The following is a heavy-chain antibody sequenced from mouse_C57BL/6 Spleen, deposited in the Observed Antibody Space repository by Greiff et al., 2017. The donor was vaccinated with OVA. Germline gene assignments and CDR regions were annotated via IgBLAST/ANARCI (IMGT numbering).Heavy chain of an antibody. Sequence: VHVKQSGPELVKPGASVKMSCKASGYTFTDYNMHWVKQSHGKSLEWIGYINPNNGGTSYNQKFKGKATLTVNKSSSTAYMELRSLTSEDSAVYYCAREGWLLRAMDYWGQGTSVTVSS. CDR1: GYTFTDYN. CDR3: AREGWLLRAMDY. V-gene: IGHV1-22*01. CDR2: INPNNGGT. J-gene: IGHJ4*01. D-gene: IGHD2-3*01.